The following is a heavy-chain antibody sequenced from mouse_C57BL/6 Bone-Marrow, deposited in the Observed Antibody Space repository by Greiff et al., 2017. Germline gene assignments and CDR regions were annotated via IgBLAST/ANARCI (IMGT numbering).Heavy chain of an antibody. D-gene: IGHD1-1*01. CDR3: ARGVTTVDYFDY. J-gene: IGHJ2*01. CDR1: GFTFSSYA. Sequence: EVKGVESGGGLVKPGGSLKLSCAASGFTFSSYAMSWVRQTPEKRLEWVATISDGGSYTYYPDNVKGRFTISRDNAKNNLYLQMSHLKSEDTAMYYCARGVTTVDYFDYWGQGTTLTVSS. CDR2: ISDGGSYT. V-gene: IGHV5-4*03.